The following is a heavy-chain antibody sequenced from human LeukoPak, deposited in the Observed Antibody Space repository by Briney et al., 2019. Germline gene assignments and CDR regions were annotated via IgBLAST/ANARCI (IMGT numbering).Heavy chain of an antibody. J-gene: IGHJ3*02. CDR3: ARARNYYDSSDYYYEGDAFDI. CDR1: GFTFSSYV. D-gene: IGHD3-22*01. V-gene: IGHV3-30*04. CDR2: ISYDGSNE. Sequence: GGSLRLSCAASGFTFSSYVMHWVRQAPGKGLEWVAIISYDGSNEYYADSVKGRFTISRDNSKNTLYLQMNSLRAADTAVYFCARARNYYDSSDYYYEGDAFDIWGQGTMVTVSS.